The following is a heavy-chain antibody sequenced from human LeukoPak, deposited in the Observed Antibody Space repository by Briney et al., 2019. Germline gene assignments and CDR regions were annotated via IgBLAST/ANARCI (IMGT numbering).Heavy chain of an antibody. CDR2: IYYSGST. CDR3: ARSELLWFGEVY. D-gene: IGHD3-10*01. Sequence: SETLSLTCTVSGGSISSSSYYWGWIRQPPGKGLEWIGSIYYSGSTYYNPSLKSRVTISVDTSKNQFSLKLSSVTAADAAVYYCARSELLWFGEVYWGQGTLVTVSS. J-gene: IGHJ4*02. CDR1: GGSISSSSYY. V-gene: IGHV4-39*07.